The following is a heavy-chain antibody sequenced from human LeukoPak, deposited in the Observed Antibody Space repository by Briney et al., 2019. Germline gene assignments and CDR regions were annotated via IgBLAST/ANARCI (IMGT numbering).Heavy chain of an antibody. V-gene: IGHV3-30*02. CDR1: GFTFSSYG. J-gene: IGHJ3*02. CDR2: IWYDGTNQ. D-gene: IGHD6-19*01. Sequence: PGGALRLSCAASGFTFSSYGLHWVRQAPGKGLERVPDIWYDGTNQYYGNSVKGRFTISRDNSKNTLYLQMNSLRAEDTAVYYCAKASKQWLEPPDAFDIWGEGTMVTVSS. CDR3: AKASKQWLEPPDAFDI.